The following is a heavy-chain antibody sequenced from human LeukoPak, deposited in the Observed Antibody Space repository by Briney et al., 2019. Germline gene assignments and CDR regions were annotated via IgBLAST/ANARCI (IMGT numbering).Heavy chain of an antibody. CDR3: ASPLDSGYAFDY. Sequence: PSETLSLTCTVSGGSISSSSYYWGWIRQPPGKGLEWIGSIYYSGSTYYNPSLKSRVTISVDTSKNQFSLKLSSVTAADTAVYYCASPLDSGYAFDYWGQGTLVTVSS. D-gene: IGHD5-12*01. CDR2: IYYSGST. J-gene: IGHJ4*02. V-gene: IGHV4-39*01. CDR1: GGSISSSSYY.